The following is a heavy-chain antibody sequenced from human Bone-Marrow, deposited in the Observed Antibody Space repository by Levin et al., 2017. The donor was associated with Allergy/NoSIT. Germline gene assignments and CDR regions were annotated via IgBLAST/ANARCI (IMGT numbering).Heavy chain of an antibody. CDR3: GKDDLRWWFDS. J-gene: IGHJ5*01. V-gene: IGHV3-23*01. CDR1: GFTVSSVT. CDR2: ITNSGGST. Sequence: PGGSLRLSCAASGFTVSSVTMSWVRQAPGRGLDWVSCITNSGGSTYYADSVKGRFTISREESKKTLCLQTNSLTVDDTGLYYCGKDDLRWWFDSWGQGTLVTVSS. D-gene: IGHD2-15*01.